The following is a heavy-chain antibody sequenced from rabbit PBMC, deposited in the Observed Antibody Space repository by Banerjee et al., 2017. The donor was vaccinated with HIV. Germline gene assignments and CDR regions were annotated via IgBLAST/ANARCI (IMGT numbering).Heavy chain of an antibody. CDR1: GVSFRGNSY. CDR2: IYTATGKG. CDR3: ARDLPGVIGWNFNL. V-gene: IGHV1S40*01. D-gene: IGHD1-1*01. Sequence: QSLEESGGDLVKPGASLTLTCIASGVSFRGNSYMCWVRQAPGKGLEWIACIYTATGKGVYASWAKGRFTISTASSATVTLQMTSLTAVDTATYFCARDLPGVIGWNFNLWGPGTLVTVS. J-gene: IGHJ4*01.